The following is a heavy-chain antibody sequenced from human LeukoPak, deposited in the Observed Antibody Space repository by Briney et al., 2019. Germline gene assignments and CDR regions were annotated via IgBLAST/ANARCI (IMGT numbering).Heavy chain of an antibody. V-gene: IGHV3-23*01. D-gene: IGHD1-1*01. Sequence: GGSLRLSCAASGFSFSNYPMSWVRQAPGKGLEWVSAITTGGGTYYAGSVKGRFTISRDNSKNTLYLQMNSLRVEDTAVYYCAKEDFSDHTTGFGPWAREPWSPSPQ. CDR2: ITTGGGT. CDR3: AKEDFSDHTTGFGP. CDR1: GFSFSNYP. J-gene: IGHJ5*02.